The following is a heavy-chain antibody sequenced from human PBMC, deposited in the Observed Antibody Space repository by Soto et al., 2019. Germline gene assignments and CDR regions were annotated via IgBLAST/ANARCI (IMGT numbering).Heavy chain of an antibody. CDR1: GFTFSSYW. J-gene: IGHJ6*03. CDR2: INSDGSST. Sequence: GGSLRLSCAASGFTFSSYWMHWVRQAPGKGLVWVSRINSDGSSTSYADSVKGRFTISRDNAKNTLYLQMNSLRAEDTAVYYCARVAQPTAMFDHKRTYYYYNYMDVWDKGTTVTVSS. D-gene: IGHD5-18*01. V-gene: IGHV3-74*01. CDR3: ARVAQPTAMFDHKRTYYYYNYMDV.